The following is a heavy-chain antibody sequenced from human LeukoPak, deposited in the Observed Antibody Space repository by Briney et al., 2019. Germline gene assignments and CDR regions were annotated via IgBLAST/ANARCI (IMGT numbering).Heavy chain of an antibody. J-gene: IGHJ3*02. Sequence: SETLSLTCTVSGGSISSYYWTWIRQPPGKGLEWIGYIFYSGGSNYNPSLKSRVAISVDTSKNHFSLKLSSVTAADTAVYYCARLGSTFDIWGQGTMVTVSS. V-gene: IGHV4-59*08. CDR2: IFYSGGS. D-gene: IGHD2-2*01. CDR3: ARLGSTFDI. CDR1: GGSISSYY.